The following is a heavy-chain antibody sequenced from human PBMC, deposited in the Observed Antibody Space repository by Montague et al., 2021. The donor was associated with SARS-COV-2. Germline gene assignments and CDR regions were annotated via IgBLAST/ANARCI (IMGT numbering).Heavy chain of an antibody. J-gene: IGHJ6*02. CDR2: IYHTGST. CDR3: AREKRHYCSSTSCYDNYYYYYGMDV. CDR1: GGSISSGGYY. Sequence: TLSLTCTVSGGSISSGGYYWSWIRQHPGKGLEWIGYIYHTGSTHYNPSLKSRVTISKGTSKNHFSLNLSSVTAADSAVYYCAREKRHYCSSTSCYDNYYYYYGMDVWGQGTTVTVSS. D-gene: IGHD2-2*01. V-gene: IGHV4-31*03.